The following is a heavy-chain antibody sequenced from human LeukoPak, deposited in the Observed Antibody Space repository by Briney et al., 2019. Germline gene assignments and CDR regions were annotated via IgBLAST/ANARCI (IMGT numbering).Heavy chain of an antibody. D-gene: IGHD5-12*01. Sequence: GGSLRLSCAASGFTFSSYSMNWVRQAPGKGLGWVSSISSSSSYIYYADSVKGRFTISRDNAKNSLYLQMNSLRAEDTAVYYCARDLGYGGGDYWGQGTLVTVSS. V-gene: IGHV3-21*01. J-gene: IGHJ4*02. CDR1: GFTFSSYS. CDR3: ARDLGYGGGDY. CDR2: ISSSSSYI.